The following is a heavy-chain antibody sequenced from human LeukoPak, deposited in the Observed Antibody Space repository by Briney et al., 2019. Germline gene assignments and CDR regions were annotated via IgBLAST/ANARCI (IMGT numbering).Heavy chain of an antibody. Sequence: GGSLRLSCAASGFTFSDHYMDWVRQAPGKGLEWVGRTRNKANSYTTEYAASVKGRFTISRDDSKNSLYLQMNSLKTEDTAVYXXASXGKYSGSYSFDYWGQGTLVTVSS. V-gene: IGHV3-72*01. J-gene: IGHJ4*02. CDR1: GFTFSDHY. CDR3: ASXGKYSGSYSFDY. D-gene: IGHD1-26*01. CDR2: TRNKANSYTT.